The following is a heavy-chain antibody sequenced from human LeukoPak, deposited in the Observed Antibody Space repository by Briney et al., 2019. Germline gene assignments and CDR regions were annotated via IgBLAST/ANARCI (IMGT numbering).Heavy chain of an antibody. CDR1: GFTFSNYV. V-gene: IGHV3-30-3*01. Sequence: PGRSLRLSCAASGFTFSNYVMYWVRQAPGKGLEWVAVISYDGSNKYYADSVKGRFTISRDNSKNTLYLQMNSLRAEDTAVYYCARDESIAVAGTQPRPYYYYGMDVWGQGTTVTVSS. CDR2: ISYDGSNK. CDR3: ARDESIAVAGTQPRPYYYYGMDV. J-gene: IGHJ6*02. D-gene: IGHD6-19*01.